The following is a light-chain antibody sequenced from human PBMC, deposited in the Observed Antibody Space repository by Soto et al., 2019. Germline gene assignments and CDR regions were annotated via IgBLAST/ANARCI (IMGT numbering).Light chain of an antibody. J-gene: IGKJ5*01. CDR3: QQLYTLPFT. Sequence: VIWMTQSPSLLSASTGDRFTINWRMSQGISSYLAWYQQKPGKAPELLIYAASTLQSGAPSRFSGSGSGTEFTLTISGLLPEDFAAYHCQQLYTLPFTFGQGTRLEI. CDR1: QGISSY. V-gene: IGKV1D-8*03. CDR2: AAS.